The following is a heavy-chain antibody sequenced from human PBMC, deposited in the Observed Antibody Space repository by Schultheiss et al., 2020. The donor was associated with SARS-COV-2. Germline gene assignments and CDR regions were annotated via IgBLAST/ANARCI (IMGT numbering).Heavy chain of an antibody. CDR2: ISYDGSNK. CDR3: AKDRTGDGAFDI. V-gene: IGHV3-30*18. J-gene: IGHJ3*02. Sequence: GGSLRLSCAASGFTFSSYGMHWVRQAPGKGLEWVAVISYDGSNKYYADSVKGRFTISRDNYKNTLYLQMNSLRAEDTAVYYCAKDRTGDGAFDIWGQGTMVTVSS. D-gene: IGHD7-27*01. CDR1: GFTFSSYG.